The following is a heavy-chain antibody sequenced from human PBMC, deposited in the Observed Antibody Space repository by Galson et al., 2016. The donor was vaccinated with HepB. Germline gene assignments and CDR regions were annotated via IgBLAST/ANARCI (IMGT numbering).Heavy chain of an antibody. CDR3: AKDPYYYGSGSYLYFLY. J-gene: IGHJ4*02. D-gene: IGHD3-10*01. Sequence: SLRLSCAASGFTFSRYGMHWVRQAPGKGLEWVTFISYDGSNKYYADSVKGRFTISRDNSKNTLYLQMNSLRAEDTAVYYCAKDPYYYGSGSYLYFLYSGQGTLATVSS. CDR2: ISYDGSNK. CDR1: GFTFSRYG. V-gene: IGHV3-30*18.